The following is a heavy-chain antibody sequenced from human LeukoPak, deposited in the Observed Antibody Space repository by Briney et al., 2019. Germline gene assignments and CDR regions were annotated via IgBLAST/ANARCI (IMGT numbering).Heavy chain of an antibody. J-gene: IGHJ6*03. Sequence: ASVKVSCKASGYTFTGYYMHWVRQAPGQALEWMGWINPNSGGTNYAQKFQGRVTMTRDTSITTVYMALSRLTSDDTAVYYCARDGHYYDSGFFLDYMDVWGKGTTVTVSS. V-gene: IGHV1-2*02. CDR2: INPNSGGT. CDR1: GYTFTGYY. D-gene: IGHD3-22*01. CDR3: ARDGHYYDSGFFLDYMDV.